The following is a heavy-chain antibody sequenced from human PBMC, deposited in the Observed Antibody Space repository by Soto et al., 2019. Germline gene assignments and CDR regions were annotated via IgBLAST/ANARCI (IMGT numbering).Heavy chain of an antibody. CDR1: GFSLSTSGVA. D-gene: IGHD3-22*01. CDR2: IYWDDDK. CDR3: AHDSSGYYGLAY. V-gene: IGHV2-5*02. J-gene: IGHJ4*02. Sequence: QITLKESGPTLVKPTQTLTVTCTFSGFSLSTSGVAVGWIRQPPGKALEWLALIYWDDDKRYSPSLKSRLTITQDTSNNQVVPTMTSMDPLDTATYYCAHDSSGYYGLAYWGQGTLVTVSS.